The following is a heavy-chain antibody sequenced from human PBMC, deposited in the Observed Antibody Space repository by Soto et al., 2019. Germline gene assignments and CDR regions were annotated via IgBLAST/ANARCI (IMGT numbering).Heavy chain of an antibody. CDR2: THYSGNT. CDR1: GDTISTGGYT. V-gene: IGHV4-61*08. D-gene: IGHD5-18*01. Sequence: SETLSLTCDVSGDTISTGGYTWAWIRQPPGKALEWIGHTHYSGNTNYNPSLKSRVTISVDTSKNQFSLKLSSVTAADTAVYYCARGRIQLWYPFDYWGQGTLVTVSS. J-gene: IGHJ4*02. CDR3: ARGRIQLWYPFDY.